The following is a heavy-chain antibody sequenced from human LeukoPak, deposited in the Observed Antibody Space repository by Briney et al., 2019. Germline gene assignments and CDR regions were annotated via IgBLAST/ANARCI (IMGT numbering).Heavy chain of an antibody. J-gene: IGHJ6*02. D-gene: IGHD6-6*01. Sequence: GGSLRLSCAASGFTFDDYAMHWVRQAPGKGLELVSGISWNSGSIGYADSVKGRFTISRDNAKNSLYLQMNSLRAEDTALYYCANDIKPRGSSSSSVYYYYGMDVWGQGTTVTVSS. CDR3: ANDIKPRGSSSSSVYYYYGMDV. CDR1: GFTFDDYA. CDR2: ISWNSGSI. V-gene: IGHV3-9*01.